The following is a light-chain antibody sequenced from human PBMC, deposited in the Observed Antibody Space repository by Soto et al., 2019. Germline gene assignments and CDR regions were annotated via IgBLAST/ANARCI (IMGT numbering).Light chain of an antibody. CDR3: QSNYILPWT. CDR1: QYISNY. V-gene: IGKV1-39*01. J-gene: IGKJ1*01. Sequence: DIQATQSPPSLSASLGDRVTITCRTSQYISNYLNGYQHKVGKAPRLLIYSASTLQMGVPSRFSGSASGTEFTLTISSLQPDDYASYYCQSNYILPWTFGQGTKVDIK. CDR2: SAS.